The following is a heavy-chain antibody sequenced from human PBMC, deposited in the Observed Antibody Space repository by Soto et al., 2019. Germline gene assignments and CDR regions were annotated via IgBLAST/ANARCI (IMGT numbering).Heavy chain of an antibody. CDR3: ARHGYTYSFFDY. Sequence: PSETLSLTCIVSGGSISTYCWSWIRQSPGKGLEWIGYIYYSGTTNYNPSLKSRVTISVDTSKNQFSLRLNSLTAADTAAYYCARHGYTYSFFDYWGQGALVTVSS. J-gene: IGHJ4*02. CDR1: GGSISTYC. D-gene: IGHD5-18*01. CDR2: IYYSGTT. V-gene: IGHV4-59*08.